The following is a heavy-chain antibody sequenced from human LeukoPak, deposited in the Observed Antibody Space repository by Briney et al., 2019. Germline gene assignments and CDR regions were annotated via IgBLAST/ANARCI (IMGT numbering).Heavy chain of an antibody. CDR2: IYYSGST. Sequence: PSETLSLTCTVSDDSITIYYWGWIRQPPGKGLEWIGSIYYSGSTYYNPSLKSRVTISVDTSKNQFSLKLSSVTAADTALYYCARDTYIYGSSAYYFDYWGQGTLVTVSS. CDR1: DDSITIYY. V-gene: IGHV4-39*07. D-gene: IGHD5-18*01. J-gene: IGHJ4*02. CDR3: ARDTYIYGSSAYYFDY.